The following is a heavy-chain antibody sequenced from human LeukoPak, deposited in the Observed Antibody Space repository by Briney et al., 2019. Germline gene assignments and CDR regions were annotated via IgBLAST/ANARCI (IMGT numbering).Heavy chain of an antibody. CDR2: VYHSGST. V-gene: IGHV4-38-2*01. D-gene: IGHD1-26*01. J-gene: IGHJ4*02. CDR3: ARRGYSGSYYTFDS. Sequence: SETLSLTCAVSGYSISSGYYWGWIRQSPGKGLEWIGGVYHSGSTYYNPSLKSRVTISVDTSKNQFSLKLSSVTAADTAVYYCARRGYSGSYYTFDSWGQGTLVTVSS. CDR1: GYSISSGYY.